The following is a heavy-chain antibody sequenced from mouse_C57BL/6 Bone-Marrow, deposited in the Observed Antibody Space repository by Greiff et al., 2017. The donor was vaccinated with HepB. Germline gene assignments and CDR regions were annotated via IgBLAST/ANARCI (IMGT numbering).Heavy chain of an antibody. J-gene: IGHJ4*01. CDR3: TRDRRNYDYDVDYAMDY. Sequence: EVKLEESGEGLVKPGGSLKLSCAASGFTFSSYAMSWVRQTPEKRLEWVAYISSGGDYIYYADTVKGRFTISRDNARNTLYLQMSSLKSADTAMYYCTRDRRNYDYDVDYAMDYWGQGTSVTVSS. CDR2: ISSGGDYI. CDR1: GFTFSSYA. V-gene: IGHV5-9-1*02. D-gene: IGHD2-4*01.